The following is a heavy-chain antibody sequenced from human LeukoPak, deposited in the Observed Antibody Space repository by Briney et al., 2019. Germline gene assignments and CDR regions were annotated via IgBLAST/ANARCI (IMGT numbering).Heavy chain of an antibody. V-gene: IGHV4-59*01. J-gene: IGHJ5*02. Sequence: SETLSLTCTVSGGSITHYYWTWIRQPPGKTLEWIGYSYYSGSTKYNPSLKSRVTISVDTSNNQFSLNLRSVTAADTAVYYCARGTEKIIAVAGTWGQGTLVTVSS. CDR3: ARGTEKIIAVAGT. D-gene: IGHD6-19*01. CDR2: SYYSGST. CDR1: GGSITHYY.